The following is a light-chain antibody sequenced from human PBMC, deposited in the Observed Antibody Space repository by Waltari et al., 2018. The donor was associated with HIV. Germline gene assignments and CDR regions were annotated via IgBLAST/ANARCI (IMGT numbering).Light chain of an antibody. CDR3: SSYTSSSTSHV. CDR1: SSDVRGYNY. V-gene: IGLV2-14*01. Sequence: QSALTQPASVSGSPGQSIPISCTGTSSDVRGYNYVSWYQQHPGKAPKLMIYEVRNRPSGVSNRFSGSKSGNTASLTISGLQAEDEADYYCSSYTSSSTSHVFGTGTKVTVL. J-gene: IGLJ1*01. CDR2: EVR.